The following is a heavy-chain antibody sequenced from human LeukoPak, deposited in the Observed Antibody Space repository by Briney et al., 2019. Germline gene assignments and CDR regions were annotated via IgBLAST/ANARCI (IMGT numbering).Heavy chain of an antibody. CDR3: AKVGREQLRPCSTTNCYIDY. CDR2: IYSGGST. V-gene: IGHV3-66*02. D-gene: IGHD2-2*01. J-gene: IGHJ4*02. Sequence: GGSLRLSCAASGFTVSGTYMTLVRQPPGKGLEWVSLIYSGGSTYYADSVKGRFTISRDDSTNTLYLQMNSLSSEDTAVYYCAKVGREQLRPCSTTNCYIDYWGQGTLVTVSS. CDR1: GFTVSGTY.